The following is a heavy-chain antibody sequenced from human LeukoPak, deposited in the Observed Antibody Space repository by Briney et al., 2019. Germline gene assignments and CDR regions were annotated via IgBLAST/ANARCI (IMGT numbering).Heavy chain of an antibody. CDR1: GGSFSGYY. D-gene: IGHD3-9*01. J-gene: IGHJ4*02. CDR2: INHSGST. V-gene: IGHV4-34*01. CDR3: AKDEALLRYFDWLLPLDY. Sequence: PSETLSLTCAVYGGSFSGYYWSWIRQPPGKGLEWIGEINHSGSTNYNPSLKSRVTISVDTSKNQFSLKLSSVTAADTAVYYCAKDEALLRYFDWLLPLDYWGQGTLVTVSS.